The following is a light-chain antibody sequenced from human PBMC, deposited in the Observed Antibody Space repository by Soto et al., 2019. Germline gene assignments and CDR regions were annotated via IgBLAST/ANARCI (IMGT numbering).Light chain of an antibody. Sequence: EIVMTQSPATLSVSPGERATLSCRASQSVSSNLDWYQQKPGQAPRLFICGASTRATGIPARFSGSGSGTEFTLTISSLQSEDLAVSYFQQYNIWPLSFGPGTKVDIK. CDR3: QQYNIWPLS. V-gene: IGKV3-15*01. CDR2: GAS. J-gene: IGKJ3*01. CDR1: QSVSSN.